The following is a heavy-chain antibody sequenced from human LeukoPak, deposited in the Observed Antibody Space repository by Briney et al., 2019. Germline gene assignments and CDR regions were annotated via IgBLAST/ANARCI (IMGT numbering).Heavy chain of an antibody. J-gene: IGHJ4*02. D-gene: IGHD5-18*01. Sequence: GGSLRLSWAASGLTFSSYAMSWVRQAPGKGLEWVSAISGSGGSTYYADSVKGRFTISRDNSKNTLYLQMNSLRAEDTAVYYCAKDGYSYGSSTLDYWGQGTLVTVSS. CDR2: ISGSGGST. V-gene: IGHV3-23*01. CDR3: AKDGYSYGSSTLDY. CDR1: GLTFSSYA.